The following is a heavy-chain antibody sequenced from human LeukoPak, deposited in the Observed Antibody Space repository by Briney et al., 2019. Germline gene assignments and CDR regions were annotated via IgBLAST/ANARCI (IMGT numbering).Heavy chain of an antibody. CDR1: GFTFSSYS. D-gene: IGHD3-9*01. Sequence: GGSLRLSCAASGFTFSSYSMNWVRQAPGKGLEWVSSISSSSSYIYYADSVKGRFTISRDNAKNSLYLQMNSLRAEDTAVYYCARDQYYEILTGSFDYWGQGTLVTVSS. CDR2: ISSSSSYI. CDR3: ARDQYYEILTGSFDY. V-gene: IGHV3-21*01. J-gene: IGHJ4*02.